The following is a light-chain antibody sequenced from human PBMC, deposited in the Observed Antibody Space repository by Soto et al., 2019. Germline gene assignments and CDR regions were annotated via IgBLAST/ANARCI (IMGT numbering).Light chain of an antibody. CDR2: GAS. CDR3: QQYNNCPRT. V-gene: IGKV3-15*01. Sequence: EIVMTQSPATLSVSPGERATLSCRASQSVSSNLAWYQQKPGQAPSLLIYGASTRATGIPARFSGSGSGTEFTLTISSRQSEDVAVDYCQQYNNCPRTFGQGTKVEI. J-gene: IGKJ1*01. CDR1: QSVSSN.